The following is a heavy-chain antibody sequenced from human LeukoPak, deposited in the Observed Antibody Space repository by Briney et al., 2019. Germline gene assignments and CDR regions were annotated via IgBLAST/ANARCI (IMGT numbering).Heavy chain of an antibody. Sequence: GGSLRLSCAASGFTFGSYSTNWVRQAPGKGLEWVSSISNSGSYIYYADSVKGRFTISRDNAKNTLYLQMNSLRAEDTAVYYCAREDTAMADAFDIWGQGTMVTVSS. J-gene: IGHJ3*02. D-gene: IGHD5-18*01. CDR1: GFTFGSYS. CDR3: AREDTAMADAFDI. V-gene: IGHV3-21*01. CDR2: ISNSGSYI.